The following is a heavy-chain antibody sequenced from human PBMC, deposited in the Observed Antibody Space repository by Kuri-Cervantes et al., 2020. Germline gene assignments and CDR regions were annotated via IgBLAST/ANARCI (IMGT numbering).Heavy chain of an antibody. D-gene: IGHD3-3*01. Sequence: GGSLRLSCAASGFTFSSYAMSWVRQAPGKGLEWVSGISWNSGSIGYADSVKGRFTISRDNAKNSLYLQMNSLRAEDTALYYCAKDAYDFWSGYSLGDAFDIWGQGTMVTVSS. CDR3: AKDAYDFWSGYSLGDAFDI. V-gene: IGHV3-9*01. CDR2: ISWNSGSI. CDR1: GFTFSSYA. J-gene: IGHJ3*02.